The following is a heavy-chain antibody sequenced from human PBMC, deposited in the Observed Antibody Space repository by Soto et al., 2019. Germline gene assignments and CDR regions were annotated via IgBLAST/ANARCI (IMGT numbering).Heavy chain of an antibody. Sequence: QVQLQESGPGLVKPSETLSLTCSVSGGSVNNYYWNWIRQPPGKGLEWIGHMHFSGSTNYNPSLKSRVTMSVDTSKNQFSLQLRSVTSADTAVYYCARRTRSLGPFDYWGQGTLLTVSS. CDR1: GGSVNNYY. CDR3: ARRTRSLGPFDY. D-gene: IGHD4-17*01. CDR2: MHFSGST. V-gene: IGHV4-59*02. J-gene: IGHJ4*02.